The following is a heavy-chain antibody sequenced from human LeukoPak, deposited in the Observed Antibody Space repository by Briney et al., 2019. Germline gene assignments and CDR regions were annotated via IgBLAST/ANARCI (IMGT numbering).Heavy chain of an antibody. Sequence: GGSLRLSCTVSGFTFSTHWMRWVRQAPGKGLVWVSHIKGDGTSTNYADSVKGRFTISRDNAKNTLYLQINSLRAEDTAVYYCARGNYPSSFDSWGQGTLLTVSS. CDR3: ARGNYPSSFDS. CDR2: IKGDGTST. D-gene: IGHD5-24*01. V-gene: IGHV3-74*01. CDR1: GFTFSTHW. J-gene: IGHJ4*02.